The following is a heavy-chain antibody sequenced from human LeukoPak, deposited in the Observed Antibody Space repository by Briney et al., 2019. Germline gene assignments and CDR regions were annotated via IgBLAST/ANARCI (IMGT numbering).Heavy chain of an antibody. Sequence: SETLSLTCKVSGDSLSSSTCNWSWIRQPPGKGLEWIGYISQSGNSYFTPSLKSRATISVDRSKNQFSLTLTSVTAADTAVYYCARRPYYYDSSGYWNAFDIWGQGTMVTVSS. CDR1: GDSLSSSTCN. D-gene: IGHD3-22*01. CDR2: ISQSGNS. J-gene: IGHJ3*02. V-gene: IGHV4-30-2*01. CDR3: ARRPYYYDSSGYWNAFDI.